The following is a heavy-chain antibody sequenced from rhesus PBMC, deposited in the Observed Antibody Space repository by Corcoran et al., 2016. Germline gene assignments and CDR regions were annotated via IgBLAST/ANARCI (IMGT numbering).Heavy chain of an antibody. D-gene: IGHD6-31*01. V-gene: IGHV2-95*01. CDR2: IYWNDSK. CDR3: ARGPLYSSGWYYFDY. Sequence: QVTLKESGPALVKPTQTLTLTCTFSGFSISTTGTGVGWIRQPPGKALEWLASIYWNDSKYYSKSLKSRLTISKDTSKNQVVLTMTNMDPVDTATYYCARGPLYSSGWYYFDYWGQGVLVTVSS. CDR1: GFSISTTGTG. J-gene: IGHJ4*01.